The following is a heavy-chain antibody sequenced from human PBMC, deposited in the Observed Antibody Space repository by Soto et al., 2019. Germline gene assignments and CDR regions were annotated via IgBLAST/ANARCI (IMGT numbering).Heavy chain of an antibody. V-gene: IGHV1-24*01. CDR1: GYTLTELS. CDR3: ATGSFEVYGSGSYYNTDAFDI. Sequence: ASVKVSCKVSGYTLTELSMHWVRQAPGKGLEWMGGFDPEDGETIYAQKFQGRVTMTEDTSTDTAYMELSSLRSEDTAVYYCATGSFEVYGSGSYYNTDAFDIWGQGTMVTVSS. D-gene: IGHD3-10*01. CDR2: FDPEDGET. J-gene: IGHJ3*02.